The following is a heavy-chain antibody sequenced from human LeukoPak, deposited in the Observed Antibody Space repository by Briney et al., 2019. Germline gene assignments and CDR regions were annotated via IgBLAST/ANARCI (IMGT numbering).Heavy chain of an antibody. CDR2: IYYSGST. V-gene: IGHV4-39*01. Sequence: SETLPLTCTVSGGSISSSSYYWGWLRQPPGKGLEWIGSIYYSGSTYYNPSLKSRVTISVDTSKNQFSLKLSSVTAADTAVYYCARHGQWEPQGGDAFDIWGQGTMVTVSS. J-gene: IGHJ3*02. CDR1: GGSISSSSYY. CDR3: ARHGQWEPQGGDAFDI. D-gene: IGHD1-26*01.